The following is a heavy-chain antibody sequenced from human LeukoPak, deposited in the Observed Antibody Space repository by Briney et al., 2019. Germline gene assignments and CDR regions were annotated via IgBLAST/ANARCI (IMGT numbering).Heavy chain of an antibody. CDR3: AGCYRRGAFDI. D-gene: IGHD2-15*01. V-gene: IGHV1-69*05. CDR2: IIPIFGTA. Sequence: SVKVSCKASGGTFSTYAISWVRQAPGQGLEWMGGIIPIFGTANYAQKFQGRVTITTDESTSTAYMELSSLRSEDTAVYYCAGCYRRGAFDIWGQGTMVTVSS. J-gene: IGHJ3*02. CDR1: GGTFSTYA.